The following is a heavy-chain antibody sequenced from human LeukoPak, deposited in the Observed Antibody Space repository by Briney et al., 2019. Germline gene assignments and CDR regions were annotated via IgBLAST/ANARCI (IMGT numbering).Heavy chain of an antibody. D-gene: IGHD3-10*01. V-gene: IGHV3-64*01. J-gene: IGHJ3*02. CDR1: GFTFSSYA. Sequence: GGSLRLSCAASGFTFSSYAMHWVRQAPGKGLEYVSAISSNGGSTYYANSVKGRFTISRDNSKNTLYLQMGSLRAEDMAVYYCARDGFDPGTFDIWGQGTMVTVSS. CDR2: ISSNGGST. CDR3: ARDGFDPGTFDI.